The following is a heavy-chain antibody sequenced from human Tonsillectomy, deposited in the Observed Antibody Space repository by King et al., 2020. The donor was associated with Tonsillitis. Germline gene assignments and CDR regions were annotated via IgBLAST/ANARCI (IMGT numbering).Heavy chain of an antibody. J-gene: IGHJ4*02. CDR3: AKDGHSSGWYYFDY. CDR2: ISNSGVNT. D-gene: IGHD6-19*01. Sequence: VQLVESGGGFVQPGGSLRLSCAASGFTFSSYAMSWVRQAPGRGLEWVSGISNSGVNTYYADSVKGRVTISRDNSKNTRYLQMNSLRAGDTAAYYCAKDGHSSGWYYFDYWGQGTLVTVSS. CDR1: GFTFSSYA. V-gene: IGHV3-23*04.